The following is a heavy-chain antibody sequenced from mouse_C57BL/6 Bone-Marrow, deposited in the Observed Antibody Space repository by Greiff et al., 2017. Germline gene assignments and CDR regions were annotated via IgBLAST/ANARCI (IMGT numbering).Heavy chain of an antibody. CDR1: GFTFSDYY. D-gene: IGHD2-1*01. V-gene: IGHV5-16*01. CDR2: INYDGSST. CDR3: ARGEGNCGGAYAMDL. Sequence: EVHLVESEGGLVQPGSSMKLSCTASGFTFSDYYMAWVRQVPEKGLEWVANINYDGSSTYYLDSLKSRFIISRDNAKNILYLQMSSLQSEDTATYYGARGEGNCGGAYAMDLWGQGTSVTGSS. J-gene: IGHJ4*01.